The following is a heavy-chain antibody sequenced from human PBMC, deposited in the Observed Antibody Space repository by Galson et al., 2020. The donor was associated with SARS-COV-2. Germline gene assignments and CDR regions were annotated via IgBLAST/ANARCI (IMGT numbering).Heavy chain of an antibody. V-gene: IGHV1-18*01. D-gene: IGHD5-12*01. Sequence: ASVKVSCKTSGYSFTSYDISWVRQAPGQGLEWMGWINIYKGKTIYAEKFQGRVTMTTDTSTSTAHMELRNLRSDDTAVYYCARDPSGYVSPPGYYHYGMDVWGQGTTVTVSS. CDR3: ARDPSGYVSPPGYYHYGMDV. CDR2: INIYKGKT. CDR1: GYSFTSYD. J-gene: IGHJ6*02.